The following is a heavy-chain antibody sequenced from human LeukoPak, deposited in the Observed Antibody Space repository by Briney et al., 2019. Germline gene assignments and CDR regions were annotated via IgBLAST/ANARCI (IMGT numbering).Heavy chain of an antibody. CDR1: GGSISSSSHY. CDR3: ARRPAYSSSWGFDY. Sequence: RTSETLSLTCTVSGGSISSSSHYWGWIRQPPGKGLEWIASIYYSGSTYYNPSLKSRVTISVDTSKNQFSLKLSSVTAADTAVYYCARRPAYSSSWGFDYWGQGTLVTVSS. D-gene: IGHD6-13*01. J-gene: IGHJ4*02. V-gene: IGHV4-39*01. CDR2: IYYSGST.